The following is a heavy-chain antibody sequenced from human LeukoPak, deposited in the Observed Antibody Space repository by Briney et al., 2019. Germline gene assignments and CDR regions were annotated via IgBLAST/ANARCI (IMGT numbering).Heavy chain of an antibody. J-gene: IGHJ5*02. D-gene: IGHD6-13*01. Sequence: GGSLRLSCAASGFTFSSYSMHWVRQAPGKGLEWLAVILYDGSNKYYADSVKGRFTISRDNSKNTLYLQMNSLRDEDTAVYYCARDLVAAAGSAWGQGTQVTVSS. CDR2: ILYDGSNK. CDR3: ARDLVAAAGSA. CDR1: GFTFSSYS. V-gene: IGHV3-30*04.